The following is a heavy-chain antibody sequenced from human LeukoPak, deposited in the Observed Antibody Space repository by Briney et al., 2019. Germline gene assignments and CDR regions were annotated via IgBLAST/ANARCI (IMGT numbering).Heavy chain of an antibody. CDR2: ISGSGGST. V-gene: IGHV3-23*01. CDR3: AKGEKWLRFPYYFDY. D-gene: IGHD5-12*01. Sequence: PGGSLRLSCAASGFTFSDYAMSWVRQAPGKGLEWVSAISGSGGSTYCADSVKGRFTISRDNSKNTLYLQMNSLRAEDTAVYYCAKGEKWLRFPYYFDYWGQGTLVTVSS. CDR1: GFTFSDYA. J-gene: IGHJ4*02.